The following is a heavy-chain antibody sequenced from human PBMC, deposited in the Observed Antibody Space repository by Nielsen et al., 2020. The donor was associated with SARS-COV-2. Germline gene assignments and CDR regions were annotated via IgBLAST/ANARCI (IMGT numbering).Heavy chain of an antibody. Sequence: GESLKISCAASGFTFSNSDMNWVRQAPGKGLEWVSGVSWNGSRTHYADSVKGRFIISRDNSRNFLYQQMNSLRPEDMAVYYCAKDRDGDYVRWFDPWGQGTLVTVSS. CDR1: GFTFSNSD. J-gene: IGHJ5*02. CDR3: AKDRDGDYVRWFDP. V-gene: IGHV3-19*01. D-gene: IGHD4-17*01. CDR2: VSWNGSRT.